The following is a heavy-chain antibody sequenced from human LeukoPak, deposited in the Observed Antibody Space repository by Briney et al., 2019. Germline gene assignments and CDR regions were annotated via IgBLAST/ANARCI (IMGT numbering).Heavy chain of an antibody. V-gene: IGHV3-23*01. J-gene: IGHJ4*02. CDR3: AKERGYCSSTNCYGASDY. D-gene: IGHD2-2*01. CDR2: LSTGAYT. CDR1: GFSFSSNA. Sequence: GGSLRLSCAASGFSFSSNAMSWVRQAPGKGLEWVSTLSTGAYTYYADSVKGRFTISRDDSKNTLYLQMNSLRAVDTALYYCAKERGYCSSTNCYGASDYWGQGTLVTVSS.